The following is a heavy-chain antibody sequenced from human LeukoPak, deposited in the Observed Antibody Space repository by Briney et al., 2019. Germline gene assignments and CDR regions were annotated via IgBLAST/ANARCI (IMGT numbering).Heavy chain of an antibody. Sequence: PSETLSLACSVSGGSITSSNYYWAWIRQPAGKGPEWIGRIYTSGSTNYNPSLKSRVTMSVDTSKNQFSLKLGSVTAADTAVYYCASAGTIYCSSTSCYLGGWFDPWGQGTLVTVSS. CDR1: GGSITSSNYY. V-gene: IGHV4-61*02. CDR2: IYTSGST. D-gene: IGHD2-2*01. CDR3: ASAGTIYCSSTSCYLGGWFDP. J-gene: IGHJ5*02.